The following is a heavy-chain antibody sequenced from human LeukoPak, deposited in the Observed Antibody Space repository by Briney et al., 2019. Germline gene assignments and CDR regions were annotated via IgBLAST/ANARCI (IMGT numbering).Heavy chain of an antibody. J-gene: IGHJ4*02. CDR1: GFTFSNYW. Sequence: GGSLRLSCAASGFTFSNYWMSWGRQAPGKGLEWVANIKQDGSEMYYVDSVKGRFTISRDNAKNSLHLHMNSLRAEDTAVYYCASTQTFDNWGPGTLVTVSS. V-gene: IGHV3-7*05. CDR3: ASTQTFDN. CDR2: IKQDGSEM.